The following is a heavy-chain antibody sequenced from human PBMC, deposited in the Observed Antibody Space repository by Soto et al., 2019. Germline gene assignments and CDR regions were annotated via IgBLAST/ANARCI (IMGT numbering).Heavy chain of an antibody. CDR3: ARDGFGGYLDS. J-gene: IGHJ4*02. CDR2: INEDGSQK. V-gene: IGHV3-7*04. CDR1: RFSFISYW. Sequence: EVQLVESGGGLVQPGGSLRLSCTASRFSFISYWMSWVRHVPGKGLEWVANINEDGSQKYYVDSVKGRFTISRDNAKNSLFLQMNGLRVEDTAVYYCARDGFGGYLDSWGQGTLVTVSS. D-gene: IGHD2-15*01.